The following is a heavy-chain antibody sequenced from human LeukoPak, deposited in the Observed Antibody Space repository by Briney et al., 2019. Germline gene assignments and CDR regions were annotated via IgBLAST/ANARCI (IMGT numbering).Heavy chain of an antibody. CDR1: GDSLSNYA. CDR3: ARGPWSQDGDYGS. D-gene: IGHD4-17*01. J-gene: IGHJ4*02. Sequence: ASVKVSCKASGDSLSNYALSWVRQTPGQGLEWMGGIIPLAGTANYAQKFLGRVTITTDKSTRTDYMELSSLTSEDTAVYYCARGPWSQDGDYGSWGQGTLVIVSS. CDR2: IIPLAGTA. V-gene: IGHV1-69*05.